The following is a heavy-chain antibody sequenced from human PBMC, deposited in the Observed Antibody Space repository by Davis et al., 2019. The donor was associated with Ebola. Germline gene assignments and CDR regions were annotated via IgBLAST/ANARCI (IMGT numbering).Heavy chain of an antibody. D-gene: IGHD4-17*01. V-gene: IGHV4-34*01. CDR3: ARHYLRSTPHGDYVGGGGYFDY. J-gene: IGHJ4*02. CDR1: GGSFSGYY. Sequence: MPSETLSLTCAVYGGSFSGYYWSWIRQPPGKGLEWIGEINHSGSTYYNPSLKSRVTISVDTSKNQFSLKLSSVTAADTAVYYCARHYLRSTPHGDYVGGGGYFDYWGQGTLVTVSS. CDR2: INHSGST.